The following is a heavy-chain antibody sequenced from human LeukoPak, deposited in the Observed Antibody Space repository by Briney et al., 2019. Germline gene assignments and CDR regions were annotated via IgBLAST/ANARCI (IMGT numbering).Heavy chain of an antibody. CDR2: IYAGGST. CDR3: ARAVVGTSCYGY. Sequence: PGGSLRLSCAGSGFTFSSCSMSWVPQAPGKGLEWVSVIYAGGSTHYADSVKGRFTISRDNSKNTLYLQMNSLTAEDTAVYYCARAVVGTSCYGYWGQGTLVTVSS. D-gene: IGHD2-2*01. V-gene: IGHV3-66*01. CDR1: GFTFSSCS. J-gene: IGHJ4*02.